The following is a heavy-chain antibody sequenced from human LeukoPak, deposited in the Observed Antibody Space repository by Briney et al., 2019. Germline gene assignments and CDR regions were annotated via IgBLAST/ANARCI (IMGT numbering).Heavy chain of an antibody. CDR2: IFHSGAT. J-gene: IGHJ5*02. D-gene: IGHD5-24*01. V-gene: IGHV4-59*08. Sequence: SETLSLTCSVSGGYIGTYYWTWIRQPPGKGLEWIGYIFHSGATKYDTSLKGRVTISLDMSKNRFSLRLNSVTATDTAVYYCARGTGNYNYFDPWGQGTLVIVSS. CDR3: ARGTGNYNYFDP. CDR1: GGYIGTYY.